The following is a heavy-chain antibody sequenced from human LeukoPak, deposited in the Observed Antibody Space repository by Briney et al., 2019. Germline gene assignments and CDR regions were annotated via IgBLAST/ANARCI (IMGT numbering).Heavy chain of an antibody. D-gene: IGHD3-9*01. J-gene: IGHJ4*02. Sequence: GGSLRLSCAASGFTFSSYAMHWIRQAPGKGLEWVAVISYDGSNKYYADPVKGRFTISRDNSKNTLYLQMNSLRAEDTAVYYCARDGLFVILTGYHTDDIPYYFDYWGQGTLVTVSS. CDR3: ARDGLFVILTGYHTDDIPYYFDY. V-gene: IGHV3-30-3*01. CDR1: GFTFSSYA. CDR2: ISYDGSNK.